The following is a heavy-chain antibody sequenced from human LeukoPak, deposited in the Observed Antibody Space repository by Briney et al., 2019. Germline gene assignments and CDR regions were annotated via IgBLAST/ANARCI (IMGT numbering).Heavy chain of an antibody. CDR2: ISWNSGSI. Sequence: GRSLRLSCAASGFTFDDYAMHWVRQAPGKGLEWVSGISWNSGSIGYADSVKGRFTISRGNSKSTLYLQMNSLRAEDTAVYYCARSKSSSSPNFDYWGQGTLVTVSS. CDR3: ARSKSSSSPNFDY. CDR1: GFTFDDYA. D-gene: IGHD6-6*01. J-gene: IGHJ4*02. V-gene: IGHV3-9*01.